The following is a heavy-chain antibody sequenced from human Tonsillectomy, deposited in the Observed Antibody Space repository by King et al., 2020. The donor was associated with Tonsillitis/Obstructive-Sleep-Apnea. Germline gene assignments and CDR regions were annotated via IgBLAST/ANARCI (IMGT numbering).Heavy chain of an antibody. Sequence: VQLVESGGGLVQPGRSLRLSCAASGVTFDDYAMHWVRQAPGKGLEWVSGISWNSGTIGYADSVKGRFTISRDNAKNSLYLQMNSLRPEDTALYYCAKVSDPRSSGWYLDAFDIWGQGTMVTVSS. J-gene: IGHJ3*02. D-gene: IGHD6-19*01. V-gene: IGHV3-9*01. CDR1: GVTFDDYA. CDR2: ISWNSGTI. CDR3: AKVSDPRSSGWYLDAFDI.